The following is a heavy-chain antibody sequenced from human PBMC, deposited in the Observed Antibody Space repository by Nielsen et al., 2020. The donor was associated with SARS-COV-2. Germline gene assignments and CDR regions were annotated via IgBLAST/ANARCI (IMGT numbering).Heavy chain of an antibody. CDR2: ISAYNGNT. J-gene: IGHJ6*02. D-gene: IGHD5-12*01. V-gene: IGHV1-18*01. CDR1: GYTFTSYG. CDR3: ASGYSGYDSHYYGMDV. Sequence: ASVKVSCKASGYTFTSYGISWVRQAPGQGLEWMGWISAYNGNTSYAQKLQGRVTMTTDTSTSTAYMELRSLRSDDTAVYYCASGYSGYDSHYYGMDVWGQGTTVTVSS.